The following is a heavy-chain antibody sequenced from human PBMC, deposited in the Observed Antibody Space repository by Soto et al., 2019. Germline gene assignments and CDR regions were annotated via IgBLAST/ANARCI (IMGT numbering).Heavy chain of an antibody. V-gene: IGHV4-4*02. CDR3: ARAPASYSSRPLDV. Sequence: TSETLSLTCAVSGGSISSSNWWSWVRQPPGKGLEWIGEIYHSGSTNYNPSLKSRVTISVDKSKNQFSLKLSSVTAADTAVYYRARAPASYSSRPLDVWGQGTTVTVSS. CDR2: IYHSGST. CDR1: GGSISSSNW. D-gene: IGHD6-13*01. J-gene: IGHJ6*02.